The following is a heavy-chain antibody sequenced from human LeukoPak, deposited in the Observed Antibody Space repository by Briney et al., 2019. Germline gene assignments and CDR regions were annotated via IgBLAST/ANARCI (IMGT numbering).Heavy chain of an antibody. D-gene: IGHD2-2*01. J-gene: IGHJ6*03. CDR2: ISGSGGST. CDR1: GFTFSSYA. Sequence: GGSLRLPCAASGFTFSSYAMSWVRQAPGKGLEWVSAISGSGGSTYYADSVKGRFTISRDNSKNTLYLQMNSLRAEDTAVYYCAKDGGYCSSTSCYLYYMDVWGKGTTVTVSS. V-gene: IGHV3-23*01. CDR3: AKDGGYCSSTSCYLYYMDV.